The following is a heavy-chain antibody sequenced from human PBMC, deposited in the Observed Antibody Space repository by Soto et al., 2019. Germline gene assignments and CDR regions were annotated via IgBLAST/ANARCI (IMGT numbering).Heavy chain of an antibody. CDR2: IYHSGST. CDR3: ARVSFDHFVHWFDP. Sequence: SETLSLTCAVSGGSISSGGYSWSWIRQPPGKGLEWIGYIYHSGSTYYNPSLKSRVTISVDRSKNQFSLLLNSVTPEDTAVYYCARVSFDHFVHWFDPWGQGTLVTVSS. V-gene: IGHV4-30-2*01. D-gene: IGHD3-9*01. J-gene: IGHJ5*02. CDR1: GGSISSGGYS.